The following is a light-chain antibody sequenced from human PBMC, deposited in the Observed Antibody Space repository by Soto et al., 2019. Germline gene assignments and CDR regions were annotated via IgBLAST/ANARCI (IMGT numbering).Light chain of an antibody. Sequence: QSVLTQPPSVSGAPGQRXTIXCXXXXXXXXGGYDVHWYQQLPGTAPKLLIYGNDNRPSGVPDRFSGSKSGTSASLAISGLQAEDEADYYCQSYDSSLSGFDVFGTGTKLTVL. CDR3: QSYDSSLSGFDV. CDR1: XXXXXGGYD. J-gene: IGLJ1*01. CDR2: GND. V-gene: IGLV1-40*01.